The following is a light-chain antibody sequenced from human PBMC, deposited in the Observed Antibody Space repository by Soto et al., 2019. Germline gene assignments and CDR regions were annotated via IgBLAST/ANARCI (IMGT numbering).Light chain of an antibody. CDR1: QSVGRN. CDR3: QQYNNWPPLT. V-gene: IGKV3-15*01. J-gene: IGKJ4*01. Sequence: EIVMTQSPVTLSVSPGERATLSCRASQSVGRNLAWYQQKPGQAPRLLIYGASTRATGIPARFSGSGSGTEFTLTISGLQSEDFAVYYCQQYNNWPPLTFGGGTKVDIK. CDR2: GAS.